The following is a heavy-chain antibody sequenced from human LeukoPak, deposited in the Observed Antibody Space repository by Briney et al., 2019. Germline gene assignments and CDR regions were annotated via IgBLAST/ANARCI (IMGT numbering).Heavy chain of an antibody. CDR3: AKDTIGPWIFDY. CDR2: ISGRGGSP. Sequence: GGSLRLSCAASGFTFSSYALSWDRQAPGKGLEWVSAISGRGGSPYYADSVKGRFTISRDNSKNTLYLQMNSLRAEDTAVYYCAKDTIGPWIFDYWGQGTLVTVSS. J-gene: IGHJ4*02. CDR1: GFTFSSYA. D-gene: IGHD3-10*01. V-gene: IGHV3-23*01.